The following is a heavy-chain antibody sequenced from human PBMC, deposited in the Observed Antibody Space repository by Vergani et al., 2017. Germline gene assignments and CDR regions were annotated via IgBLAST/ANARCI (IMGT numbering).Heavy chain of an antibody. Sequence: EVQLLESGGGLVKPGGSLRLSCAASGFTFSSYSMNWVRQAPGKGLEWVSSISSSSSYIYYADSVKGRFTISRDNAKNSLYLQMNSLRAEDTAVYYCAGVYSSGNWFDPWGQGTLVTVSS. CDR2: ISSSSSYI. J-gene: IGHJ5*02. V-gene: IGHV3-21*01. CDR1: GFTFSSYS. CDR3: AGVYSSGNWFDP. D-gene: IGHD6-19*01.